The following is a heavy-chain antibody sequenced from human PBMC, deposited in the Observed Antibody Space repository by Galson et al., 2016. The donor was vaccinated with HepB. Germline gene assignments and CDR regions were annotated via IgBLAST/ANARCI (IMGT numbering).Heavy chain of an antibody. V-gene: IGHV3-48*01. CDR3: ARDWGNWWDGMDV. CDR2: ISSTGRTI. D-gene: IGHD2-15*01. CDR1: DFTFSGYA. Sequence: SLRLSCAASDFTFSGYAMNWVRQAPGKGLEWISYISSTGRTIYYADSVKGRFTISRDNDRKALHLQMNSLRGEDTAVYYCARDWGNWWDGMDVWGQGTTVTVSS. J-gene: IGHJ6*02.